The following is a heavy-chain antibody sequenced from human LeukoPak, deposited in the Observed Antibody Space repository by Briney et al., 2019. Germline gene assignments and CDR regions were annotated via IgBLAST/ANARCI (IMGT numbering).Heavy chain of an antibody. J-gene: IGHJ6*02. CDR1: GLIFSNHW. CDR3: ARGHYGLDV. Sequence: GGSLRLSCEGSGLIFSNHWMSWVRQAPGKGLEWVAYIRPDGGEKWYVDSVKGRFTVSRDNVKNSLFLQMNSLRVEDMAVYFRARGHYGLDVWGQGTTVIVS. V-gene: IGHV3-7*03. CDR2: IRPDGGEK.